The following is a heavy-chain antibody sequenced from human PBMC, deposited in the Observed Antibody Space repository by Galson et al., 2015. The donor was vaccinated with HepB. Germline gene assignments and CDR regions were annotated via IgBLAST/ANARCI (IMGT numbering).Heavy chain of an antibody. D-gene: IGHD6-19*01. V-gene: IGHV3-30*04. J-gene: IGHJ4*02. CDR1: GFTFSKYA. CDR2: ISYDGSNQ. CDR3: ARPRADYSSGWFFYFDS. Sequence: SLRLSCAASGFTFSKYAMHWVRQAPGKGLEWVAVISYDGSNQDYVDSVKGRFTISRDKSKNTLFLQMNSLRAEDTAVYYCARPRADYSSGWFFYFDSWGQGTLVTVSS.